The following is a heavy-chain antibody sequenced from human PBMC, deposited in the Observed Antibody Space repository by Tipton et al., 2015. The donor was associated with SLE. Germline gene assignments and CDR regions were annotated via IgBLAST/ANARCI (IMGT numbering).Heavy chain of an antibody. D-gene: IGHD2-15*01. V-gene: IGHV4-39*07. CDR1: GGSISSSSYY. CDR2: IYYSGST. CDR3: ASPGYCSGGSCYSYFDY. J-gene: IGHJ4*02. Sequence: LRLSCTVSGGSISSSSYYWGWIRQPPGKGLEWIGSIYYSGSTNYNPSLKSRVTISVDTSKNQFSLKLSSVTAVDTAVYYCASPGYCSGGSCYSYFDYWGQGTLVTVSS.